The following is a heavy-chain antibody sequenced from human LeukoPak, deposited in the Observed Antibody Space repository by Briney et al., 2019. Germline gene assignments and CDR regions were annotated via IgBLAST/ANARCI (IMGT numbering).Heavy chain of an antibody. V-gene: IGHV5-51*01. CDR3: ARLGPSHYYYYYGMDV. CDR1: GYSFTSHW. Sequence: GESLKISCKGSGYSFTSHWIGWVRQMPGKGLEWMGIIYPGDSDTRYSPSFQGQVTISADKSISTAYLQWSSLKASDTAMYYCARLGPSHYYYYYGMDVWGQGTTVTVSS. D-gene: IGHD7-27*01. CDR2: IYPGDSDT. J-gene: IGHJ6*02.